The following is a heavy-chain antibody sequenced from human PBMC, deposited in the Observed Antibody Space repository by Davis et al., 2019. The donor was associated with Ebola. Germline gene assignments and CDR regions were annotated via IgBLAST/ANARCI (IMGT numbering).Heavy chain of an antibody. D-gene: IGHD1-7*01. CDR3: ARDVYNWNSPFISTPDY. J-gene: IGHJ4*02. V-gene: IGHV3-30*04. Sequence: PGGSLRLSCAASGFTFSSYAMHWVRQAPGKGLEWVAVISYDGSNKYYADSVKGRFTISRDNSKNTLYLQMNSLRAEDTAVYYCARDVYNWNSPFISTPDYWGQGTLVTVSS. CDR1: GFTFSSYA. CDR2: ISYDGSNK.